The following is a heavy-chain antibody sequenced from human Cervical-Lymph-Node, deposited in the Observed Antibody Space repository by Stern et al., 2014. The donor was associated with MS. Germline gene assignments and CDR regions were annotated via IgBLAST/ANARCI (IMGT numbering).Heavy chain of an antibody. CDR2: IIPIFGTA. J-gene: IGHJ4*02. CDR3: ARTEYQLLNPLDY. V-gene: IGHV1-69*01. Sequence: QVQLVESGAEVKKPGSSVKVSCKASGGTFSSYAISWVRPAPGQGLEWMGGIIPIFGTANDAQKFQGRVTITTDESTSTAYMELSSLRSEDTAVYYCARTEYQLLNPLDYWGQGTLVTVSS. CDR1: GGTFSSYA. D-gene: IGHD2-2*01.